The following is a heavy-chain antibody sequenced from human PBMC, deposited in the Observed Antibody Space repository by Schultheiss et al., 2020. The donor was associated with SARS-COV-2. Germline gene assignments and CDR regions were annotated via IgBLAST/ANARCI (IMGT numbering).Heavy chain of an antibody. J-gene: IGHJ2*01. CDR2: ISSSSSYI. D-gene: IGHD6-25*01. Sequence: GGSLRLSCAASGFTFSSYSMNWVRQAPGKGLEWVSSISSSSSYIYYADSVKGRFTISRDNAKNSLYLQMNSLRAEDTAVYYCARTQPPRLWCFDLWGRGTLVTVAS. V-gene: IGHV3-21*01. CDR3: ARTQPPRLWCFDL. CDR1: GFTFSSYS.